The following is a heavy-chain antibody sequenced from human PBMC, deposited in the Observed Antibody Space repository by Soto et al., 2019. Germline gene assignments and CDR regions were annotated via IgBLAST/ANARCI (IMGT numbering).Heavy chain of an antibody. Sequence: QVQLVQSGAEVKKPGASVKVSCKASGYTFSGHYIHWVRQAPGQGLEWMGWINPNSGGTKYAQELQGWVTMTRDTSISTAYMELGSLRSDDTAVYYCARGTGISQVPGDYWGQGTLVTVSS. D-gene: IGHD1-1*01. CDR3: ARGTGISQVPGDY. CDR2: INPNSGGT. V-gene: IGHV1-2*04. J-gene: IGHJ4*02. CDR1: GYTFSGHY.